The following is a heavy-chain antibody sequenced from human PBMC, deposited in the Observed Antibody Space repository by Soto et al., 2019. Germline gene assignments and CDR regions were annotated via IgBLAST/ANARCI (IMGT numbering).Heavy chain of an antibody. D-gene: IGHD3-10*01. CDR3: ARGAVSYYYGSGSYYKGNWFDP. CDR2: ISYDGSNK. V-gene: IGHV3-30-3*01. Sequence: GSLRLSCAASGFTFSSYAMHWVRQAPGKGLEWVAVISYDGSNKYYADSVKGRFTISRDNSKNTLYLQMNSLRAEDTAVYYCARGAVSYYYGSGSYYKGNWFDPWGQGTLVTVSS. CDR1: GFTFSSYA. J-gene: IGHJ5*02.